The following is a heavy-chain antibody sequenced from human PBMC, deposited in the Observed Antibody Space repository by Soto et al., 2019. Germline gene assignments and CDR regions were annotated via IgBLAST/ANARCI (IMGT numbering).Heavy chain of an antibody. CDR2: INAGNGNT. CDR3: AVGATTWGYYYYGMDV. CDR1: GYTFTSYA. J-gene: IGHJ6*02. V-gene: IGHV1-3*01. Sequence: ASVKVSCKASGYTFTSYAMHWVRQAPGQRLEWMGWINAGNGNTKYSQKFQGRVTITRDTSASTAYMELSSLRSEDTAVYYCAVGATTWGYYYYGMDVWGQGXTVTVSS. D-gene: IGHD1-26*01.